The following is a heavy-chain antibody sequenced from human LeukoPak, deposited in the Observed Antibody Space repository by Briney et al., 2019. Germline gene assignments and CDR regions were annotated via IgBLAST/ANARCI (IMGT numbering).Heavy chain of an antibody. J-gene: IGHJ4*02. CDR3: AKALGPIDRDLDY. V-gene: IGHV3-9*01. CDR1: GFTFDDYA. Sequence: QPGRSLRLSCAASGFTFDDYAMHWVRQAPGKGLEWVSGISWNSGSIGYADSVKGRFTISRDNSKNTLYLQMNSLRAEDTAVYYCAKALGPIDRDLDYWGQGTLVTVSS. CDR2: ISWNSGSI. D-gene: IGHD1-26*01.